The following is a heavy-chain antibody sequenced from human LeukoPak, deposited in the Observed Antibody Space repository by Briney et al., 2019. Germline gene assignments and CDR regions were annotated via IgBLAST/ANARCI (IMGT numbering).Heavy chain of an antibody. Sequence: PSETLSLTCTVSSGSISSYYWSWIRQPAGKGLEWIGRIYASGDTYYNPSLKSRLTMSVDTSKNQFTLKLNSVAAADTAVYYCARGGADYYGSGSSRGWFDPWGQGTLVTVSS. D-gene: IGHD3-10*01. CDR3: ARGGADYYGSGSSRGWFDP. V-gene: IGHV4-4*07. CDR1: SGSISSYY. CDR2: IYASGDT. J-gene: IGHJ5*02.